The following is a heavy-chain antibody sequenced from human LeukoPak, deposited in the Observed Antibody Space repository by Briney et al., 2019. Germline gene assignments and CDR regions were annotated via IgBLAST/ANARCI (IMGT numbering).Heavy chain of an antibody. V-gene: IGHV3-48*04. CDR2: ISSSSSTI. J-gene: IGHJ4*02. CDR3: AREPPYYLLDY. D-gene: IGHD3-10*01. CDR1: GFTFSSYS. Sequence: QPGGSLRLSCAASGFTFSSYSMNWVRQAPGKGLEWVSYISSSSSTIYYADSVKGRFTISRDNAKNSLYLQMNSLRAEDTAVYYCAREPPYYLLDYWGQGTLVTVSS.